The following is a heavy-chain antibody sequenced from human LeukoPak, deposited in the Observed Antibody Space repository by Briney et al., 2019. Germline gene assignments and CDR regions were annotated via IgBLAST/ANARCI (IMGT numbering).Heavy chain of an antibody. V-gene: IGHV3-21*01. CDR3: ARDEIAPYYFDY. J-gene: IGHJ4*02. CDR1: GFTFSSYS. D-gene: IGHD6-13*01. Sequence: GGSLRLSCAASGFTFSSYSMNWVRQAPGKGLEWVSSISSSSSYIYYADSVKGRFTISRDNAKNSLYLQMNSLRAEDTAVYYCARDEIAPYYFDYWGQGTLVTVSS. CDR2: ISSSSSYI.